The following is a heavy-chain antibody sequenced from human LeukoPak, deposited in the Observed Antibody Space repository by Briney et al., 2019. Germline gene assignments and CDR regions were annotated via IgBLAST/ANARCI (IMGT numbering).Heavy chain of an antibody. J-gene: IGHJ4*02. Sequence: GGSLRLSCAASGFTFSSYWMSWVRQAPGKGLEWVANIKQDGSEKYYVDSVKGRFTISRDNAKNSLYLQMNSLRAEDTAVYYCARERRPTTTSTPSVSDYYDSSGYYSFFDYWGQGTLVTVSS. CDR1: GFTFSSYW. CDR2: IKQDGSEK. CDR3: ARERRPTTTSTPSVSDYYDSSGYYSFFDY. V-gene: IGHV3-7*03. D-gene: IGHD3-22*01.